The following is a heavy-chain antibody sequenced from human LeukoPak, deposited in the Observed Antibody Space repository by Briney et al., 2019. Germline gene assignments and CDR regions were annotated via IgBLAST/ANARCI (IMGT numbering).Heavy chain of an antibody. CDR3: ATEVEYDSNGYLVDY. J-gene: IGHJ4*02. CDR1: GSTLSEFA. CDR2: FDLEDDER. D-gene: IGHD3-22*01. Sequence: ASVKVSCKVSGSTLSEFAIHWVRQAPGKGLEWMGGFDLEDDERRYSEKFQDRVTMTEDTSTDTAYMFLSSLRSEDTAVYYCATEVEYDSNGYLVDYWGQGTMVTVSS. V-gene: IGHV1-24*01.